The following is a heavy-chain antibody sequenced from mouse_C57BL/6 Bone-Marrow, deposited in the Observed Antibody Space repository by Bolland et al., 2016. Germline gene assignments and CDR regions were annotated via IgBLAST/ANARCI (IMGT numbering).Heavy chain of an antibody. CDR3: AGGYEMDY. Sequence: NYATYYADSVKDRFTISRDDSESMLYLQMNNLKTEDTAMYYCAGGYEMDYWGQGTLV. CDR2: NYAT. D-gene: IGHD2-10*02. J-gene: IGHJ3*01. V-gene: IGHV10-1*01.